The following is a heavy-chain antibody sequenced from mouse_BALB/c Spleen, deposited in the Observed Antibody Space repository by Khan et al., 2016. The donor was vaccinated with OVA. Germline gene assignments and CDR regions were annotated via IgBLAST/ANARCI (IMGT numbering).Heavy chain of an antibody. CDR2: INTYTGKP. D-gene: IGHD2-2*01. CDR3: ARFWFNGTRDY. CDR1: GYTFTNYG. Sequence: QIQLVQSGPGLKKPGETVKISCKASGYTFTNYGMNWMKQAPGKGLKWMGWINTYTGKPTYADDFKGRFAFSLETSATTAYLQINNLKNEDTTTFVCARFWFNGTRDYWGQGTSVTVSS. J-gene: IGHJ4*01. V-gene: IGHV9-3-1*01.